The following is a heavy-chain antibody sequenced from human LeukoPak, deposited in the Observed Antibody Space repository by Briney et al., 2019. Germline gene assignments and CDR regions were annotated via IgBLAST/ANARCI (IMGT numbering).Heavy chain of an antibody. Sequence: SVKVSCKASGGTFSSYTISWVRQAPGQGLASMGRIIPILGIANYAQKFQGRVTITADKSTSTAYMELSSLRSEDTAVYYCARAQGVVVVAANYDYWGQGTLVTVSS. CDR1: GGTFSSYT. CDR3: ARAQGVVVVAANYDY. V-gene: IGHV1-69*02. J-gene: IGHJ4*02. CDR2: IIPILGIA. D-gene: IGHD2-15*01.